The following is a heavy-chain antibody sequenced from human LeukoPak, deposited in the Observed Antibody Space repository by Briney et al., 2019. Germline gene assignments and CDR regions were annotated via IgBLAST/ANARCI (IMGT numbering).Heavy chain of an antibody. CDR3: ARDYYGSGSYYGVKNYYYYMDV. Sequence: QPGGSLRLSCAASGFTVSSYEMNWVRQAPGKGLEWVSYISSSGSTIYYADSVKGRFTISRDNAKNSLYLQMNSLRAEDTAVDYCARDYYGSGSYYGVKNYYYYMDVWGKGTTVTVSS. D-gene: IGHD3-10*01. CDR2: ISSSGSTI. V-gene: IGHV3-48*03. J-gene: IGHJ6*03. CDR1: GFTVSSYE.